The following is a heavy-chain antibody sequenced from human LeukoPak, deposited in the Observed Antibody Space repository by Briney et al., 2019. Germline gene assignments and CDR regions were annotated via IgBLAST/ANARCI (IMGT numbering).Heavy chain of an antibody. Sequence: GGSLRLSCVASGFTFSSYSMNWVRQAPGKGLEWVSYISSSSSYIYYADSVKGRFTISKDNAKNSLYLQMNSLRAEDTAVYYCARGHDYANYMDVWGKGTTVTVSS. CDR1: GFTFSSYS. J-gene: IGHJ6*03. CDR2: ISSSSSYI. V-gene: IGHV3-21*05. CDR3: ARGHDYANYMDV. D-gene: IGHD4-17*01.